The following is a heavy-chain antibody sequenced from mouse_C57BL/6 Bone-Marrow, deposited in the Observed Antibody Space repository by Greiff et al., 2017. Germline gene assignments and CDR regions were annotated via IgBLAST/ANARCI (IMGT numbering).Heavy chain of an antibody. V-gene: IGHV5-17*01. Sequence: EVKLVESGGGLVKPGGSLKFSCAASGFTFSDYGMNWVRQAPEKGLEGVAYISSGSSTLYSADTVKCRFTITRDEAQNTLFLQMTSLRFEDTAMYYYARALYRAYWGQGTLVTVSA. D-gene: IGHD6-5*01. CDR3: ARALYRAY. J-gene: IGHJ3*01. CDR2: ISSGSSTL. CDR1: GFTFSDYG.